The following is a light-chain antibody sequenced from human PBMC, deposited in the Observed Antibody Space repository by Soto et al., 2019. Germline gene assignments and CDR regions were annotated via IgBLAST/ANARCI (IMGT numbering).Light chain of an antibody. V-gene: IGLV2-23*02. J-gene: IGLJ1*01. CDR1: SSNVGSYRL. CDR2: EVN. Sequence: QSVLTQPASVSGSPGQSITISCTGTSSNVGSYRLVSWYQQHPGKAPKLTFFEVNKRPSGVSTRFSGSKSGNTASLTISGLKVEAEADYYCCSFGGSPPYVFGTGTRAPS. CDR3: CSFGGSPPYV.